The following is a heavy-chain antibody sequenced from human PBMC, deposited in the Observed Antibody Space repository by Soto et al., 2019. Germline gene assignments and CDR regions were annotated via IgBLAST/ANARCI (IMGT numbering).Heavy chain of an antibody. Sequence: ASGEVSCKASGFTFSNYGLNWVRQAPGQGLEWMGWVSANNGHTNYAQNLQGRVSMTTGTSTSTAYMELRGLRFDDTAVYYCARDIESVTAKHFFYYYAMDVWGQGTTVTVSS. CDR2: VSANNGHT. J-gene: IGHJ6*02. V-gene: IGHV1-18*01. CDR3: ARDIESVTAKHFFYYYAMDV. CDR1: GFTFSNYG. D-gene: IGHD2-8*01.